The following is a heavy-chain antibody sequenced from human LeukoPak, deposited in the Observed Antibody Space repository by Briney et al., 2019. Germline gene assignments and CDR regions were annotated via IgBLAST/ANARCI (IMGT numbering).Heavy chain of an antibody. J-gene: IGHJ3*02. CDR3: AASYCGGDCPDAFDI. CDR1: GFTFTSSA. V-gene: IGHV1-58*02. Sequence: GASVKVSCKASGFTFTSSAMQWVRQARGQRLEWIGWIVVGSGNTNYAQKFQERVTITRDMSTSTAYMELSSLRSEDTAVYYCAASYCGGDCPDAFDIWGQGTMVTVSS. CDR2: IVVGSGNT. D-gene: IGHD2-21*02.